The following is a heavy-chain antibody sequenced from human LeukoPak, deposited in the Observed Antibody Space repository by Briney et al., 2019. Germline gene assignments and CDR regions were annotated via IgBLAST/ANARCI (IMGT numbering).Heavy chain of an antibody. CDR1: GFTFSTYS. CDR3: ARESPYCSSTSCPFDY. CDR2: ISSSSSYI. J-gene: IGHJ4*02. D-gene: IGHD2-2*01. V-gene: IGHV3-21*01. Sequence: NSGGSLRLSCAASGFTFSTYSMNWVRQAPGKGLEWVSSISSSSSYIYYADSVKGRFTISRDNAKNSLYLQMNSLRTYVTAVYYCARESPYCSSTSCPFDYWGQGTLVTVSS.